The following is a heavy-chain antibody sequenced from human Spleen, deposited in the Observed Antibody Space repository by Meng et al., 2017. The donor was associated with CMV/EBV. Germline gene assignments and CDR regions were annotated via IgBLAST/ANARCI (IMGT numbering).Heavy chain of an antibody. CDR1: GFTFSSYS. CDR3: ARDSSGDKAGTTGFDY. J-gene: IGHJ4*02. D-gene: IGHD1-1*01. V-gene: IGHV3-21*01. CDR2: ISSSSSYI. Sequence: VSVAASGGGLVKPGWSRRLSCAASGFTFSSYSMNWVRQAQGKGLEWVSSISSSSSYIYYADSVKGRFTISRDNAKNSLYLQMNSLRAEDTAVYYCARDSSGDKAGTTGFDYWGQGTLVTVSS.